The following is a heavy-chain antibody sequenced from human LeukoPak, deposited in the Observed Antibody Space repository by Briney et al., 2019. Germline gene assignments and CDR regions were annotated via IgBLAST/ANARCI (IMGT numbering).Heavy chain of an antibody. D-gene: IGHD1-26*01. CDR1: GFTFSIYT. CDR2: IKQDGSEK. Sequence: PGGSLRLSCAASGFTFSIYTMNWVRQSPGKGLEWVANIKQDGSEKYYVDSVKGRFTISRDNAKNSLYLQMNSLRAEDTAVYYCAREVSGSYDWFDPWGQGTLVTVSS. V-gene: IGHV3-7*01. CDR3: AREVSGSYDWFDP. J-gene: IGHJ5*02.